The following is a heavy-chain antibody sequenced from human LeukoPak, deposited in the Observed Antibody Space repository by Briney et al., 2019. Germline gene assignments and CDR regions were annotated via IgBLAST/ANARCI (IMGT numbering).Heavy chain of an antibody. J-gene: IGHJ6*02. V-gene: IGHV1-2*02. CDR1: GYTFSDYY. CDR3: ASSGATTLSYYGMDV. CDR2: INPNSGGT. D-gene: IGHD1-26*01. Sequence: ASVKVSCKASGYTFSDYYIHWVRQAPGHGLEWVGWINPNSGGTNSAQNFQDRVTMTRDTSINTVYMELSRLRSDDTAVFYCASSGATTLSYYGMDVWGQGTTVTVSS.